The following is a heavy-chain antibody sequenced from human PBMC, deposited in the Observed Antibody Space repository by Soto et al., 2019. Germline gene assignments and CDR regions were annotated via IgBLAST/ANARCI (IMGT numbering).Heavy chain of an antibody. J-gene: IGHJ4*02. CDR1: GYTFTSYG. D-gene: IGHD3-22*01. V-gene: IGHV1-18*01. CDR2: ISAYNGNT. Sequence: ASLKVSCKASGYTFTSYGISWVRQAPGQGLEWMGWISAYNGNTNYAQKLQGRVTMTTDTSTSTAYMELRSLRSDDTAVYYCARDKGYYDSSGYYYGSYYFDYWGQGTLVTVSS. CDR3: ARDKGYYDSSGYYYGSYYFDY.